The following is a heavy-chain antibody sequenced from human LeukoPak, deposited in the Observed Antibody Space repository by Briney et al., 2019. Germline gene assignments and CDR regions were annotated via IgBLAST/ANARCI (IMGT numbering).Heavy chain of an antibody. J-gene: IGHJ4*02. V-gene: IGHV3-11*01. D-gene: IGHD3-16*02. CDR3: ARDLPRNYDYVWGSYRPLDY. Sequence: GGSLRLSCAAPGFTFSDYYMSWIRQAPGKGLEWVSYISSSGSTIYYADSVKGRFTISRDNAKNSLYLQMNSLRAEDTAVYYCARDLPRNYDYVWGSYRPLDYWGQGTLVTVSS. CDR1: GFTFSDYY. CDR2: ISSSGSTI.